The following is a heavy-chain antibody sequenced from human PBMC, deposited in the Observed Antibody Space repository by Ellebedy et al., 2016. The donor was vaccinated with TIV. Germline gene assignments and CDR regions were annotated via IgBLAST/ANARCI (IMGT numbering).Heavy chain of an antibody. CDR1: GFTFSTSA. CDR3: AAIGTADY. CDR2: IVVGSGYT. D-gene: IGHD3-10*01. J-gene: IGHJ4*02. Sequence: AASVKVSCKASGFTFSTSAMQWVRQARGQRLEWIGWIVVGSGYTNYTQKFQERVTITRDMSTSTAYMELSSLRSEDTAVYFCAAIGTADYWGQGTLVTVSS. V-gene: IGHV1-58*02.